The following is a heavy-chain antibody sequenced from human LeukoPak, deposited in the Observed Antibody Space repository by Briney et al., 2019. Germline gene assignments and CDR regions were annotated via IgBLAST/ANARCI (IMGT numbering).Heavy chain of an antibody. Sequence: SQTLSLTCAISGDSVSSNSGDWNWIRQSPSRGLEWLGRTYYRSKWYSDYAVSVKSRISINPDTSKNLFSLQLSSVTPEDTAVYYCGRGSSSWPPYYYYGVAVWGQGTTVTVSS. CDR3: GRGSSSWPPYYYYGVAV. J-gene: IGHJ6*02. D-gene: IGHD6-13*01. CDR1: GDSVSSNSGD. CDR2: TYYRSKWYS. V-gene: IGHV6-1*01.